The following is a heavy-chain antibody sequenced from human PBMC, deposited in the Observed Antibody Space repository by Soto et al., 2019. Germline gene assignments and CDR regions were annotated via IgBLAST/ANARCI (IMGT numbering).Heavy chain of an antibody. D-gene: IGHD6-13*01. CDR2: ISAYNGNT. J-gene: IGHJ3*02. CDR1: GYSFTSYA. Sequence: ASVKVSCKASGYSFTSYAMHWVRQAPGQRLEWMGWISAYNGNTNYAQKLQGRVTMTTDTSTSTAYMELRSLRSDDTAVYYCARSLWKQLDPDDAFDIWGQGTMVTVSS. CDR3: ARSLWKQLDPDDAFDI. V-gene: IGHV1-18*01.